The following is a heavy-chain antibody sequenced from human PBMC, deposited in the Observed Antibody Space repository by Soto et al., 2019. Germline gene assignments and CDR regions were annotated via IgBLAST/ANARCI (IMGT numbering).Heavy chain of an antibody. CDR1: GFTFSDYW. V-gene: IGHV3-74*01. CDR3: VRDLNWHDPFDY. CDR2: IKGDATSA. J-gene: IGHJ4*02. Sequence: GGSLRLSCAASGFTFSDYWMHWVRQFPGQGPVWVSRIKGDATSAAYADSVEGRFTISRNNADNTLYLQMNSLRAEDTGIYYCVRDLNWHDPFDYWGQGTLVTVSS.